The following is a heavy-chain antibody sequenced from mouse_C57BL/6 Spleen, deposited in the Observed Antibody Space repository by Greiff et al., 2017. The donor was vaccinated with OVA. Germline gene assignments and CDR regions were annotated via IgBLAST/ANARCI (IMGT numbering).Heavy chain of an antibody. CDR3: ASFITTVVATRAY. CDR1: GYAFTNYL. Sequence: QVQLQQSGAELVRPGTSVKVSCKASGYAFTNYLIEWVKQRPGQGLEWIGVINPGSGGTNYNEKFKGKATLTADKSSSTAYMQLSSLTSEDSAVYFCASFITTVVATRAYWGQGTTLTVSS. D-gene: IGHD1-1*01. V-gene: IGHV1-54*01. J-gene: IGHJ2*01. CDR2: INPGSGGT.